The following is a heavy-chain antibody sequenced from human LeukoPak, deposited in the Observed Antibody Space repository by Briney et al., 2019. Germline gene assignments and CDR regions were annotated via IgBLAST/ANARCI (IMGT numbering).Heavy chain of an antibody. J-gene: IGHJ6*02. D-gene: IGHD2-15*01. CDR2: ISGSGSHT. Sequence: PAGSLRLSCAGSGFTFGNYSMSWVRQAAGKVLEWVSTISGSGSHTYYADSVKGRFTISRDNSKNTLYQKMNSLRAEDTAEYYCAKKPAAGYCSGGSCSTYYYYNGMDVWGQGTTVTVSS. V-gene: IGHV3-23*01. CDR3: AKKPAAGYCSGGSCSTYYYYNGMDV. CDR1: GFTFGNYS.